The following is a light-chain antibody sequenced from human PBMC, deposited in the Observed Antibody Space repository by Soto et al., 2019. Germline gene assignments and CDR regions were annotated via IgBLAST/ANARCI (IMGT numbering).Light chain of an antibody. J-gene: IGKJ1*01. CDR3: QHYNDWPT. V-gene: IGKV3-15*01. CDR2: DAS. CDR1: QSVSRN. Sequence: EIVMTQSPATLSVSPGERVTLSCRASQSVSRNYVAWYQQKVGQAPRLLIYDASTRATGIPARFSGSGSGTEFTLTISSLQSEDFAVYYCQHYNDWPTFGLGTKVDIK.